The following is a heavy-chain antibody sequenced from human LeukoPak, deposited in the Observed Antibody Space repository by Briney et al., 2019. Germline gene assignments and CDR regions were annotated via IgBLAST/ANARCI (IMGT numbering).Heavy chain of an antibody. Sequence: SETLSLTCTVSGGSISSSSAYWGWIRQPPGKGLEWIGSIYYSKNTYYNPSLKSRVTISADTSKSQFSLTLGSVSATDTAVYYCVSPRGFSYGYFDYWGQGTLVTVSS. CDR2: IYYSKNT. D-gene: IGHD5-18*01. V-gene: IGHV4-39*01. J-gene: IGHJ4*02. CDR3: VSPRGFSYGYFDY. CDR1: GGSISSSSAY.